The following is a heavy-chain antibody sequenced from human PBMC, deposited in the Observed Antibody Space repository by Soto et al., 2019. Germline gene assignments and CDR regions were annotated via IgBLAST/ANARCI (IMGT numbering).Heavy chain of an antibody. CDR1: GGSISSSNW. Sequence: SETLSLTCAVSGGSISSSNWWSWVRQPPGKGLEWIGEIYHSGSTNYNPSLKSRVTISVDKSKNQFSLKLSSVTAADTAVYYCARSYSYGSDSHDYWGRGTLVTVSS. J-gene: IGHJ4*02. CDR3: ARSYSYGSDSHDY. V-gene: IGHV4-4*02. D-gene: IGHD5-18*01. CDR2: IYHSGST.